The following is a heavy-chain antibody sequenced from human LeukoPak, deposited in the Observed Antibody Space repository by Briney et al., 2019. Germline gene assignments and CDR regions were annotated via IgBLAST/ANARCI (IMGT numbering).Heavy chain of an antibody. V-gene: IGHV3-23*01. J-gene: IGHJ5*02. CDR1: RFTHPRQA. Sequence: GRSLRLSRAASRFTHPRQAQTSVRQGPGKGLERSSAISGRGGSTYYADSVKGRFTISRDNSKNTLYLQMNSLRAEDTAVYYCARVNSDGWFDPWGQGTLVTVSS. CDR3: ARVNSDGWFDP. CDR2: ISGRGGST. D-gene: IGHD2-15*01.